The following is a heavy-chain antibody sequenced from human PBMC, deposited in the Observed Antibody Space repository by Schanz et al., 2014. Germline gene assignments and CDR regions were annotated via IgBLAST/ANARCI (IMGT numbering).Heavy chain of an antibody. D-gene: IGHD3-9*01. CDR2: ISDSGDST. J-gene: IGHJ4*02. CDR1: GFTFSDYY. Sequence: VQLVDSGGGLIQPGGSLRLSCAASGFTFSDYYMTWIRQAPGKGLEWVSDISDSGDSTHYADSVKGRFTISRDNSKNTLFLQMSSLRAEDTAVYYCAYYDVLTGFDYWGQGTQVTVSS. V-gene: IGHV3-11*05. CDR3: AYYDVLTGFDY.